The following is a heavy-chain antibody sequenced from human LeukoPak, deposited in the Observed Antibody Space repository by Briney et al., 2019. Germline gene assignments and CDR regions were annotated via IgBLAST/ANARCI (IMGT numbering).Heavy chain of an antibody. CDR1: GFTASNNY. J-gene: IGHJ4*02. V-gene: IGHV3-53*01. CDR2: IYSGTSI. CDR3: ARSTHSGSYRYYFNS. Sequence: GGSLRLSCAASGFTASNNYMSWVRRAPGKGLEWVSIIYSGTSIYYADSVKGRFTISRDNSKNTLYLQMNSLRTEDTAVYYCARSTHSGSYRYYFNSWGQGTLVTVSS. D-gene: IGHD1-26*01.